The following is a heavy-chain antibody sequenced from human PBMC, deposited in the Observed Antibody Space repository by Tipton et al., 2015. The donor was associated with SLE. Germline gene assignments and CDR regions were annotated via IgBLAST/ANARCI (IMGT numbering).Heavy chain of an antibody. CDR1: GFTFSSYG. Sequence: SLRLSCAASGFTFSSYGVHWVRQAPGKGLEWVAVIWYDGSNKYYADSVKGRFTISRDNSKNTLYLQMNSLRAEDTAVYYCARVGWELKDYYYMDVWGKGTTVTVSS. CDR3: ARVGWELKDYYYMDV. CDR2: IWYDGSNK. D-gene: IGHD1-26*01. J-gene: IGHJ6*03. V-gene: IGHV3-33*01.